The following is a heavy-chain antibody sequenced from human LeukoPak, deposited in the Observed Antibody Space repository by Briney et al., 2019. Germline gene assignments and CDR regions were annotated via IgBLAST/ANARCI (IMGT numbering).Heavy chain of an antibody. CDR3: ARDLSFTISGVVIIDTDGFDP. CDR2: ISAYNGNT. D-gene: IGHD3-3*01. CDR1: GYTFTTSG. J-gene: IGHJ5*02. Sequence: ASVKVSCKASGYTFTTSGISWVRQAPGQGLECMGWISAYNGNTNYAQNLQGRVTMTTDTSKSTAYMELRSLRSDDTAMYYCARDLSFTISGVVIIDTDGFDPWGQGTLVTVSS. V-gene: IGHV1-18*01.